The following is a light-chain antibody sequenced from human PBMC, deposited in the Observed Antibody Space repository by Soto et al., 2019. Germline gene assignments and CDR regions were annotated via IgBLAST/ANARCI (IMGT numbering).Light chain of an antibody. J-gene: IGLJ2*01. CDR1: SSDIGRYNF. CDR3: SSYTSSITLV. V-gene: IGLV2-14*01. Sequence: QSALTQPASVSGSPGQSITISCTGTSSDIGRYNFLSWYQQHPAKAPKLIIYDVSNRPSGVSDRFSGSKSGNTASLTISGLQAEDEADYYCSSYTSSITLVFGGGTKLTVL. CDR2: DVS.